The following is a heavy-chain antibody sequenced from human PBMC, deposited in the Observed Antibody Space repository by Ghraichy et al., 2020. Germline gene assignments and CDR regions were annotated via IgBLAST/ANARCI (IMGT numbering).Heavy chain of an antibody. CDR2: ISYSGST. CDR1: GGSISNSH. CDR3: ARDRGQQWLVRNYYNYGMDV. V-gene: IGHV4-59*01. D-gene: IGHD6-19*01. J-gene: IGHJ6*02. Sequence: SQTLSLTCTVSGGSISNSHWSWIRQPPGKGLEWIGYISYSGSTSYNPSLRSRVTISVDTSKNQFSLKLSSVTAADTAVYYCARDRGQQWLVRNYYNYGMDVWGQGTTVTVSS.